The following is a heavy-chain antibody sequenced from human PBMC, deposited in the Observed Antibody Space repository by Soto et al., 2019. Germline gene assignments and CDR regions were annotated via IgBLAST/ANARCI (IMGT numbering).Heavy chain of an antibody. Sequence: QVQLQESGPGLVKPSETLSLTCTVSGVSITSYKWSWIRQSPGKGLEWIAYMYSSGSSSYNPSLKSRVTISVDTSKNQYSLKVNSATAADTAVYYCAREWSAFDYWGQGIFGHRLF. V-gene: IGHV4-59*01. J-gene: IGHJ4*02. D-gene: IGHD2-15*01. CDR3: AREWSAFDY. CDR1: GVSITSYK. CDR2: MYSSGSS.